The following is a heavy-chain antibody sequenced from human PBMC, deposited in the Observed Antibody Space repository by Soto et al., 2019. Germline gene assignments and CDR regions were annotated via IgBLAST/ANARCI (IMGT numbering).Heavy chain of an antibody. CDR2: INPNSGGT. J-gene: IGHJ6*02. CDR3: AREELRIYYYCMDV. Sequence: ASVKVSCKASGYIFTGYHMHWVRQAPGQGLEWMGWINPNSGGTKYAQKFQGRVTMTRDTSISTAYMELSSLRSDDTAVYYCAREELRIYYYCMDVWGQGTTVTVSS. V-gene: IGHV1-2*02. CDR1: GYIFTGYH. D-gene: IGHD1-7*01.